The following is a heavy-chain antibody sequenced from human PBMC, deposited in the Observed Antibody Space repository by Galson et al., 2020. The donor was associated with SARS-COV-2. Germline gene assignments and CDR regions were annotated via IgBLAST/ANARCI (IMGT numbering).Heavy chain of an antibody. CDR3: ARRNTNSWRFDY. D-gene: IGHD6-13*01. CDR1: GYTFTDYN. V-gene: IGHV1-2*02. Sequence: DSVQVSCKASGYTFTDYNIHWVRQVPGQGLEWMGWINPNSGGTNSAQMFQGRVTMTSDTSITTAYMELSRLTSDDVAVYYCARRNTNSWRFDYWGQGTLVTVSS. CDR2: INPNSGGT. J-gene: IGHJ4*02.